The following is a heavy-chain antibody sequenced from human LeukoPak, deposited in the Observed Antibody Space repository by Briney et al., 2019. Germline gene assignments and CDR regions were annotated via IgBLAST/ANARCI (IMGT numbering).Heavy chain of an antibody. Sequence: GGSLRLSCAASGFTFKLYWMHWVRQVPGKGPVWVARINDDGSDTVYADSMKGRLTISRDNAKNSVYLQIHNLRAEGTAVYYCARDLGWLQSDYWGQGTLVTVSS. CDR3: ARDLGWLQSDY. V-gene: IGHV3-74*01. D-gene: IGHD5-24*01. CDR1: GFTFKLYW. CDR2: INDDGSDT. J-gene: IGHJ4*02.